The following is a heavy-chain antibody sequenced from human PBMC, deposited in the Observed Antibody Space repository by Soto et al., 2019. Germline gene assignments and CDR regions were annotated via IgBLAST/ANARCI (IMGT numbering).Heavy chain of an antibody. Sequence: QVQLVESGGGVVQPGRSLRLSCAASGFTFSSYGMHWVRQAPGKGLEWVAVISYDGSNKYYADSVKGRFTISRDNSKKTLYLQMNSLRAEDTAVYYCAKNPCDLGVYYFDYWGQGTLVTVSS. D-gene: IGHD3-16*01. J-gene: IGHJ4*02. V-gene: IGHV3-30*18. CDR1: GFTFSSYG. CDR3: AKNPCDLGVYYFDY. CDR2: ISYDGSNK.